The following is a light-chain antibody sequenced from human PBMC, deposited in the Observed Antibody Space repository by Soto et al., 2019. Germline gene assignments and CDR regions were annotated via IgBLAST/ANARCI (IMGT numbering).Light chain of an antibody. CDR3: QQRSNWPWT. J-gene: IGKJ1*01. Sequence: EIVLTQSPATLSLSPGERATLSSRASPSVSSYLAWYQQKAGQAPRLLIYDTSNRATGIPARFSGSGSGTDFTLTISSLEPEDFAVYYCQQRSNWPWTFGQGTKVEIK. CDR2: DTS. V-gene: IGKV3-11*01. CDR1: PSVSSY.